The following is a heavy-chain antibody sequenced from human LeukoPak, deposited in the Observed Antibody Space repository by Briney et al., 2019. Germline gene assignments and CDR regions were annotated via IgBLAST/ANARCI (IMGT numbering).Heavy chain of an antibody. J-gene: IGHJ3*01. CDR3: AREGVLQAFDV. D-gene: IGHD4-11*01. CDR1: GYPFTTHY. V-gene: IGHV1-46*01. CDR2: VNPTNTGT. Sequence: ASAKVSCKASGYPFTTHYMHWVRQAPGQGLEWMGIVNPTNTGTTYAQRFQGRVTMTADPSTSTVYMVLGSLRSEDTAVYYCAREGVLQAFDVWGHGTMVTVSS.